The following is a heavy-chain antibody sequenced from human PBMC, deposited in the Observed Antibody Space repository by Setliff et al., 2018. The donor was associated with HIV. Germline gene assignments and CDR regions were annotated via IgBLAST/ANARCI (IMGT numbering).Heavy chain of an antibody. Sequence: SETLSLTCAVSGGSISSNKWWSWVRQPPGKGLEWIGEIYHSGSTKYNPSLKSRVTISVDKSKNQFSLNLTSVTAADTAVYYCARGGAFWSGYYGFDYWGQGTLVTV. D-gene: IGHD3-3*01. CDR1: GGSISSNKW. J-gene: IGHJ4*02. CDR2: IYHSGST. CDR3: ARGGAFWSGYYGFDY. V-gene: IGHV4-4*02.